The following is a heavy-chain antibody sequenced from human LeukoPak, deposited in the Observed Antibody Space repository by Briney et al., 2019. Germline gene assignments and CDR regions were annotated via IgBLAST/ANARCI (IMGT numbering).Heavy chain of an antibody. CDR3: ARDFTIFGGEYYFDY. J-gene: IGHJ4*02. CDR2: INPNSGGT. CDR1: GYTFTGYY. Sequence: ASVKVSCKASGYTFTGYYMHWVRQAPGQGLEWMGWINPNSGGTNYAQKFQGRVTMTRDTSISTAYMGLSRLRSDDTAVYYCARDFTIFGGEYYFDYWGQGTLVTVSS. V-gene: IGHV1-2*02. D-gene: IGHD3-3*01.